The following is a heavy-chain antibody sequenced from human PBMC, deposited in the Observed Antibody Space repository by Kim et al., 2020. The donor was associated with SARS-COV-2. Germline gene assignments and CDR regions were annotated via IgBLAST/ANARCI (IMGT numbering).Heavy chain of an antibody. J-gene: IGHJ3*02. Sequence: GGSLRLSCAASGFTFSSYGMHWVRQAPGKGLEWVAVISYDGSNKYYADSVKGRFTISRDNSKNTLYLQVNSLRAEDTAVYYCARDYDAFDIWGQGTMVTV. CDR2: ISYDGSNK. V-gene: IGHV3-33*05. CDR1: GFTFSSYG. CDR3: ARDYDAFDI.